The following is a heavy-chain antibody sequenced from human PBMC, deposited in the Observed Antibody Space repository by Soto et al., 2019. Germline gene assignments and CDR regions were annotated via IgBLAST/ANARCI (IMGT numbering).Heavy chain of an antibody. D-gene: IGHD6-13*01. J-gene: IGHJ5*02. Sequence: WWSLRLSCSASVFTCSSYAMHWCRQAPGKGLEYVSAISSNGGSTYYADSVKGRFTISRDNSKNTLYLQMSSLRAEDTAVYYCVKEVGIAAAGRGGFDPWGQGTLVTVSS. CDR2: ISSNGGST. CDR1: VFTCSSYA. CDR3: VKEVGIAAAGRGGFDP. V-gene: IGHV3-64D*06.